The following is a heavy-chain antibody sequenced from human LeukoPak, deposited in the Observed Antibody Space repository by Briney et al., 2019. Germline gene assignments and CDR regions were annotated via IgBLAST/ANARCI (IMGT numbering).Heavy chain of an antibody. CDR2: INPNSGGT. Sequence: ASVKVSCKASGYTFTGYYMHWLRQAPGQGLEWMGWINPNSGGTNYAQKFQGRVTMTRDTSISTAYMELSRLRSDDTAVYYCARGVPAAMGYYYGMDVWGQGTTVTVSS. V-gene: IGHV1-2*02. J-gene: IGHJ6*02. D-gene: IGHD2-2*01. CDR1: GYTFTGYY. CDR3: ARGVPAAMGYYYGMDV.